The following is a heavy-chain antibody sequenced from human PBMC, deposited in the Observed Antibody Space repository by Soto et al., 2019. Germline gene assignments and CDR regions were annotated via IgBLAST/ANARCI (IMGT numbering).Heavy chain of an antibody. V-gene: IGHV1-46*01. D-gene: IGHD3-10*01. Sequence: ASVKVSCKASGYTFTSYYMHWVRQAPGQGLEWMGIINPSGGSTSYAQKFQGRVTMTRDTSTSTVYMELSSLRSEDTAVYYCAMNRYYSGSGSYYDVSYYYGMDVWGQGTTVTVSS. J-gene: IGHJ6*02. CDR1: GYTFTSYY. CDR3: AMNRYYSGSGSYYDVSYYYGMDV. CDR2: INPSGGST.